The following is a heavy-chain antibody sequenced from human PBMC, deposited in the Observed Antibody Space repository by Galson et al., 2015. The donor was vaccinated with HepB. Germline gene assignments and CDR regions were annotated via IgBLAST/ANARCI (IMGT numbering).Heavy chain of an antibody. V-gene: IGHV3-30*03. Sequence: SLRLSCAASGFTFSNYGMHWVRQAPGKGLEWVEVISFDGSNKYYADSVKGRFTISRDNSKNTLYVQMNNLRAEDTAVYYCASLSRDSGSYGQFDYWGQGTLVTVSS. CDR1: GFTFSNYG. CDR3: ASLSRDSGSYGQFDY. D-gene: IGHD1-26*01. J-gene: IGHJ4*02. CDR2: ISFDGSNK.